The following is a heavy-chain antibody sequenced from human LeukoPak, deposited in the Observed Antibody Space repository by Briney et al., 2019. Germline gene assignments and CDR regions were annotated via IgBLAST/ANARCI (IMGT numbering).Heavy chain of an antibody. CDR1: GYTFTSYG. V-gene: IGHV1-18*04. CDR3: ASSDRVVPAAMRYYYYGMDV. Sequence: GASVKVSCKASGYTFTSYGISWVRQAPGQGLEWMGWISAYNGNTNYAQKFQGRVTITADKSTSTAYMELSSLRSEDTAVYYCASSDRVVPAAMRYYYYGMDVWGQGTTVTVSS. J-gene: IGHJ6*02. CDR2: ISAYNGNT. D-gene: IGHD2-2*01.